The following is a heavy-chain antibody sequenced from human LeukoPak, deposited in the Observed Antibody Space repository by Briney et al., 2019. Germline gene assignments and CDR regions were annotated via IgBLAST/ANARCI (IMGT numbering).Heavy chain of an antibody. D-gene: IGHD3-3*02. CDR2: ISSSSSTI. CDR3: ARGHLVSDY. V-gene: IGHV3-48*04. Sequence: AGGSLRLSCAASGFTFSSYSMLWVRQAPGKGLEWVSYISSSSSTIYYADSVKGRFTISRDNARNSLYLQMNSLRADDTAVYFCARGHLVSDYWGQGTLVTVSS. J-gene: IGHJ4*02. CDR1: GFTFSSYS.